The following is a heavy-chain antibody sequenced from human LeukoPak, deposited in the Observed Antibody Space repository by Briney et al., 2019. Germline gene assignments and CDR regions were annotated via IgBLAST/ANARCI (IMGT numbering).Heavy chain of an antibody. CDR1: GYTFTGYY. Sequence: ASVKVSCKASGYTFTGYYMHWVRQAPGQGLEWMGWINPNSGGTNYAQKFQGRVTITRNTSISTAYMELSSLRSEDTAVYYCASRYSSSAFDIWGQGTMVTVSS. CDR2: INPNSGGT. V-gene: IGHV1-2*02. J-gene: IGHJ3*02. D-gene: IGHD6-13*01. CDR3: ASRYSSSAFDI.